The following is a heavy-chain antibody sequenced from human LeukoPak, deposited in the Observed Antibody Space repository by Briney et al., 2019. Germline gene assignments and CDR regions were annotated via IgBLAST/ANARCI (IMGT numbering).Heavy chain of an antibody. CDR2: IYHSGST. CDR3: ARDGGTTVDY. J-gene: IGHJ4*02. CDR1: GNSISSGNF. V-gene: IGHV4-38-2*02. Sequence: PSEALSLTCGVSGNSISSGNFWGWIRQPPGKGLEWIGKIYHSGSTYYNPSLKSRVTILVDTSKNQFSLKLSSVTAAGTAVYYCARDGGTTVDYWGQGTLVTVSS. D-gene: IGHD4-17*01.